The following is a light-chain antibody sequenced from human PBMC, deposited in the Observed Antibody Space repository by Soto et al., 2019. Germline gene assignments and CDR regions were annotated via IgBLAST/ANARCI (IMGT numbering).Light chain of an antibody. CDR3: SSYTTSTTVV. Sequence: QSALTQPAPVFGSPGQSITFSCTGTSSDVGGYNFVSWYQQHPGKAPKLMIYEVSSRPSGVSNRFSGSKSGNTASLTISGLQPEDEADYYCSSYTTSTTVVFGTGTKVTVL. V-gene: IGLV2-14*03. CDR2: EVS. CDR1: SSDVGGYNF. J-gene: IGLJ1*01.